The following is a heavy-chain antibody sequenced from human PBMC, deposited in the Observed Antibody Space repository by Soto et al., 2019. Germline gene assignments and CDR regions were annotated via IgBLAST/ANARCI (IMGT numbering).Heavy chain of an antibody. CDR3: ARGKVWDDILTGYYPYYYCYGMDV. CDR1: GDSVSSNSAA. J-gene: IGHJ6*02. D-gene: IGHD3-9*01. Sequence: SQTLSLTCAISGDSVSSNSAAWNWIRQSPSRGLEWLGRTYYRSKWYNDYAVSVKSRITINPDTSKNQFSLQLNSVTPEDTAVYYCARGKVWDDILTGYYPYYYCYGMDVWGQGTTVIVSS. CDR2: TYYRSKWYN. V-gene: IGHV6-1*01.